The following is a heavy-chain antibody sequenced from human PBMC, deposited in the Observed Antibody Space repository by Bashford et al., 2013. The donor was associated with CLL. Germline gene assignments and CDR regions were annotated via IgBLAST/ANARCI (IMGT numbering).Heavy chain of an antibody. J-gene: IGHJ4*02. CDR2: LLQWDN. V-gene: IGHV4-59*08. CDR3: ARHEDGGYWVF. Sequence: SETLSLTCTVSSGSINNYYWSWIRQPPREGTGVDWIYLLQWDNQLQPLPQESSSPCQLTRPKNQVSLTLSSVTAADTAVYYCARHEDGGYWVFRGQGTQVTVSS. D-gene: IGHD4-17*01. CDR1: SGSINNYY.